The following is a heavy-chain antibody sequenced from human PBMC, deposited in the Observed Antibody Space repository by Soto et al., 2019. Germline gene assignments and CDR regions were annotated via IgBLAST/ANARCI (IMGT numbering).Heavy chain of an antibody. CDR1: GFTFGSYW. CDR3: ARAGYCGPGCYYYFDF. Sequence: EVQLVESGGGLVKPGGSLRLSCAVSGFTFGSYWMNWVRLIPGKGLEWVAYIKPDGSATYYVDSVKGRFTISRDNAKNSLYLQMNSRRVEDTSVYYCARAGYCGPGCYYYFDFWGQGTLVTVSS. D-gene: IGHD2-21*02. J-gene: IGHJ4*02. V-gene: IGHV3-7*01. CDR2: IKPDGSAT.